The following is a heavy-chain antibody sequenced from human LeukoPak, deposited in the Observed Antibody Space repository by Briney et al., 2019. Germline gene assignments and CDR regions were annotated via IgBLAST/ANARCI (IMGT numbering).Heavy chain of an antibody. D-gene: IGHD6-19*01. CDR2: IKQDGSEQ. V-gene: IGHV3-7*01. Sequence: PGGSLRLSCVASGITMSGQWMNWVRQAPGKGLEWVANIKQDGSEQYYVDSVKGRFTISRDNAKNSLYLQMDSLRDEDTAVYYCAGGPGWVHDYWGQGTLVSVSS. J-gene: IGHJ4*02. CDR1: GITMSGQW. CDR3: AGGPGWVHDY.